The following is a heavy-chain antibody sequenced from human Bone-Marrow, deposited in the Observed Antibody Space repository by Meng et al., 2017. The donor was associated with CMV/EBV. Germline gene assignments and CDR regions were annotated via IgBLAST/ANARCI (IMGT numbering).Heavy chain of an antibody. J-gene: IGHJ5*02. CDR1: GYTFTGHY. D-gene: IGHD1-14*01. Sequence: ASVKVSCKASGYTFTGHYLHWVRQAPGQGLEWMGWVNPHSGAAKSAQKFHGRVTMTRDTSISTVYIVLNSLTYDDTAVYYCARESFPEYQNVDPWGQGTLVTVSS. CDR3: ARESFPEYQNVDP. CDR2: VNPHSGAA. V-gene: IGHV1-2*02.